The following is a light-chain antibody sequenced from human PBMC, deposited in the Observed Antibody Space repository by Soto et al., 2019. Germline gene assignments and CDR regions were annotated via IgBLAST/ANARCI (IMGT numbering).Light chain of an antibody. Sequence: QSVLTQPASVSGSPGQSITISCTGTSSVVGGYNYVSWYQQHPGKAPKLMIYDVSNRPSGVSNRFSGSKSGNTASLTISGLQAEDEAESYCSSYTSSSTYVFVTGTKVTVL. CDR1: SSVVGGYNY. CDR2: DVS. J-gene: IGLJ1*01. CDR3: SSYTSSSTYV. V-gene: IGLV2-14*01.